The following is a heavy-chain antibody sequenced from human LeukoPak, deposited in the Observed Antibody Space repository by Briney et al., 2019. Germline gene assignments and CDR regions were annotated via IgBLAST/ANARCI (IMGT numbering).Heavy chain of an antibody. CDR1: GYSISSGYY. D-gene: IGHD2-15*01. CDR3: ARDRSPFYYYFMDV. J-gene: IGHJ6*03. CDR2: MSYSGNT. Sequence: SSETLSLTCTVSGYSISSGYYWGWIRQPPGKGLEWIGSMSYSGNTYYNPSLKSRVSMSVDASNSQFSLRLRSVTAADTAIYYCARDRSPFYYYFMDVWGKGTTVSVSS. V-gene: IGHV4-38-2*02.